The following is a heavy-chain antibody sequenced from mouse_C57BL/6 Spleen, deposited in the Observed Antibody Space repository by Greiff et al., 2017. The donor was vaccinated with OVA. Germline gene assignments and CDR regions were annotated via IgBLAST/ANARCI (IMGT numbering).Heavy chain of an antibody. CDR1: GYTFTDYY. Sequence: VQLQQSGPELVKPGASVKISCKASGYTFTDYYMNWVKQSHGKSLEWIGDINPNNGGTSYNQKFKGKATVTVDKSSSTAYMELHSLTSEGSAVYYCARGGCYYWYFDVGDTGNTVTVSS. V-gene: IGHV1-26*01. J-gene: IGHJ1*03. CDR2: INPNNGGT. CDR3: ARGGCYYWYFDV.